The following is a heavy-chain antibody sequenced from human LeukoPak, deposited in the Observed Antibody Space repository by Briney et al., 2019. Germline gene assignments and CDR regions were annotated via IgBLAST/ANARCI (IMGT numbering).Heavy chain of an antibody. Sequence: GRSLRLSCAASGFTFDDYPMHWIRQAPGKGPEWVSGISSNSRSIGYADSVKGRFTISRDNAKNSLYLQMNGLRAEDTALYYCAKDLGGRYYDYVDYWGQGTLVTVSS. CDR3: AKDLGGRYYDYVDY. CDR1: GFTFDDYP. CDR2: ISSNSRSI. V-gene: IGHV3-9*01. D-gene: IGHD1-26*01. J-gene: IGHJ4*02.